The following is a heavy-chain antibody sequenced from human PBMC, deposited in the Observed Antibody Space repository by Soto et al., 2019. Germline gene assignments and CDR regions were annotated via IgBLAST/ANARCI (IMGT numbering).Heavy chain of an antibody. J-gene: IGHJ2*01. CDR2: INHSGGS. V-gene: IGHV4-34*01. Sequence: QVQLQQWGAGLLKPSETLSLTCAVHGGSFSGFYWTWIRQPPGKGLEWSGEINHSGGSNYNPPLNHRVTMSLDTSMNQFSLSLNSVTAENSAVYYCARMAGPWYFDLWGSGNLVTVSS. CDR3: ARMAGPWYFDL. CDR1: GGSFSGFY.